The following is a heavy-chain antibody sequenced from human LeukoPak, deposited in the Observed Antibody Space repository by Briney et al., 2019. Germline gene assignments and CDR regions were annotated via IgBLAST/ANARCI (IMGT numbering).Heavy chain of an antibody. CDR1: GVSFSGYY. V-gene: IGHV4-34*01. CDR2: INHSGST. CDR3: ARAAPLYDFWSGYPINKNWFDP. J-gene: IGHJ5*02. Sequence: SETLSLTCAVYGVSFSGYYWSWIRQPPGKGLEWIGEINHSGSTNYNPSLKSRVTISVDTSKNQFSLKLSSVTAADTAVYYCARAAPLYDFWSGYPINKNWFDPWGQGTLVTVSS. D-gene: IGHD3-3*01.